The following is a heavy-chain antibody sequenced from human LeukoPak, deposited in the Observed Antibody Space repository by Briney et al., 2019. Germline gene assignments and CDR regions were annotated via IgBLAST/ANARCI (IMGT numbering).Heavy chain of an antibody. V-gene: IGHV3-33*08. CDR3: VRGSGGDGYGYWGDK. CDR2: IWYHGNEI. CDR1: GFTFSSFG. J-gene: IGHJ4*02. D-gene: IGHD5-12*01. Sequence: GGSLRLSCAASGFTFSSFGMHWVRKAPGKGLEWVAVIWYHGNEIHYVDSVKGRFTISRDNFRNTLYLQMNSLRAEDSAVYYCVRGSGGDGYGYWGDKWGQGTLVTVSS.